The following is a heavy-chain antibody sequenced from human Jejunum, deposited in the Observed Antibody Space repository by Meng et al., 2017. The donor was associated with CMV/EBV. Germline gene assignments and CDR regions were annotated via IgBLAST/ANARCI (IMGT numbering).Heavy chain of an antibody. CDR2: ITSSSGTI. V-gene: IGHV3-11*04. Sequence: LSFAASGFTFSDYYMSWIRQAPGKGLEWVSSITSSSGTIYYADSVKGRFTIFRDNAKNSLHLQMNSLRADDTAVYYCARDLQLSTWGQGTLVTVSS. J-gene: IGHJ5*02. D-gene: IGHD5-18*01. CDR3: ARDLQLST. CDR1: GFTFSDYY.